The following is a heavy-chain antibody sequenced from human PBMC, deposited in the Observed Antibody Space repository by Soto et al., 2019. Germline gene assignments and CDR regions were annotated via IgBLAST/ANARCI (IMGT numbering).Heavy chain of an antibody. D-gene: IGHD2-21*02. CDR1: GGTFSSHS. J-gene: IGHJ4*02. V-gene: IGHV1-69*01. CDR2: IITLFGTS. Sequence: VQLMQSGAEVKKPGSSVKVSCKASGGTFSSHSINWVRQAPGQGLEWMGGIITLFGTSNYAQNFQGRVTITADQSTSTAYMVLNSLTSDDTAVYYCAREVGYGDFSAALLDWGQGTLVTVSS. CDR3: AREVGYGDFSAALLD.